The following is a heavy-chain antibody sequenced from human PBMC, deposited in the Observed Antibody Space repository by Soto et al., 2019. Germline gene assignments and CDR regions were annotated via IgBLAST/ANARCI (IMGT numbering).Heavy chain of an antibody. CDR1: GFPFSSYG. D-gene: IGHD2-15*01. J-gene: IGHJ4*02. V-gene: IGHV3-30*03. CDR3: AGGQYYFDY. CDR2: ISYDGSNK. Sequence: PAVSLRRSCTASGFPFSSYGMHWVRQAPGKGLEWVAQISYDGSNKFYAKSVKGRITTSRDNSKNILYLQMSSLRAEDTAVYYCAGGQYYFDYCGQGP.